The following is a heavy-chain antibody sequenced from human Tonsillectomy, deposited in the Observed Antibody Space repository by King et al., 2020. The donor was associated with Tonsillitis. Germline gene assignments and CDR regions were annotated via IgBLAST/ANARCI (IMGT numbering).Heavy chain of an antibody. CDR1: GYSFTNYW. J-gene: IGHJ6*02. V-gene: IGHV5-51*01. Sequence: QLVQSGAEVKKPGESLKISCKGSGYSFTNYWIGWVRQMPGKGLEWMGIIYPGDSDTRYSPSFQGHVTISADKSISTAYLQWSSLKASDTAMYYCARRGDILTAYPPLGMDVWGQGTTVTVSS. D-gene: IGHD3-9*01. CDR3: ARRGDILTAYPPLGMDV. CDR2: IYPGDSDT.